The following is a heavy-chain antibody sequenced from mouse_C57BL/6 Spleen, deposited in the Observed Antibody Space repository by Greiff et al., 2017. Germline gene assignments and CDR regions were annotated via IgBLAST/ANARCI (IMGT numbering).Heavy chain of an antibody. CDR2: ISDGGSYT. CDR3: ARDNGGYAMDY. J-gene: IGHJ4*01. CDR1: GFTFSSYA. V-gene: IGHV5-4*01. Sequence: EVKVVESGGGLVKPGGSLKLSCAASGFTFSSYAMSWVRQTPEKRLEWVATISDGGSYTYYPDNVKGRFTISRDNAKNNLYLQMSHLKSEDTAMYYCARDNGGYAMDYWGQGTSVTVSS.